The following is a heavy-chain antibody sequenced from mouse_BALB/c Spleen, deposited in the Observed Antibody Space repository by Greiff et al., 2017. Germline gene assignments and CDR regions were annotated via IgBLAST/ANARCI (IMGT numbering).Heavy chain of an antibody. D-gene: IGHD1-1*01. J-gene: IGHJ4*01. CDR3: ARCYYGTSAMDY. V-gene: IGHV1-9*01. CDR1: GYTFSSYW. Sequence: QVHVKQSGAELMKPGASVKISCKATGYTFSSYWIEWVKQRPGHGLEWIGEILPGSGSTNYNEKFKGKATFTADTSSNTAYMQLSSLISEDSAVYYCARCYYGTSAMDYWGQGTSVTVSS. CDR2: ILPGSGST.